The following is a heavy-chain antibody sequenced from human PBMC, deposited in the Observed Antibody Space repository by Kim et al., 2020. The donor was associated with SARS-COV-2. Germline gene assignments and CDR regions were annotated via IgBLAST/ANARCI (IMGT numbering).Heavy chain of an antibody. D-gene: IGHD5-12*01. J-gene: IGHJ4*02. Sequence: YTPSLRSRVTISVDTSKNQFSLKLSSVTAADTAVYYCARERQRDGYNYDYWGQGTLVTVSS. CDR3: ARERQRDGYNYDY. V-gene: IGHV4-34*01.